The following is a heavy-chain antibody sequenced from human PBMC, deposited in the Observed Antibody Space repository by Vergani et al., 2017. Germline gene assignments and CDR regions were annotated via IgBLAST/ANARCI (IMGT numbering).Heavy chain of an antibody. V-gene: IGHV3-15*01. CDR2: IKSKTDGGTT. Sequence: EVQLVESGGGLVKPGGSLRLSCAASGFTFSNAWMSWVRQAPGKGLEWVGRIKSKTDGGTTDYAAPVKGRFTISRDDSKNTLYLQMNSLRAEDTAVYYCARAPLDTAMAIVYWYFDLWGRGTLVTVSS. J-gene: IGHJ2*01. CDR3: ARAPLDTAMAIVYWYFDL. CDR1: GFTFSNAW. D-gene: IGHD5-18*01.